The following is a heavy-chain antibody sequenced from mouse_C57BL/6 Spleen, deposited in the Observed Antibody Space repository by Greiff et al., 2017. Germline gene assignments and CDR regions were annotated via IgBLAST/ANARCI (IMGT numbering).Heavy chain of an antibody. CDR1: GFTFSDYG. J-gene: IGHJ3*01. Sequence: EVMLVESGGGLVKPGGSLKLSCAASGFTFSDYGMHWVRQAPEKGLEWVAYISSGSSTYYYADTVKGRFTISRDNAKNTLLLQMTILRSEDTAMYFCAGGEGWFAYWGQGTLVTVSS. V-gene: IGHV5-17*01. CDR2: ISSGSSTY. CDR3: AGGEGWFAY.